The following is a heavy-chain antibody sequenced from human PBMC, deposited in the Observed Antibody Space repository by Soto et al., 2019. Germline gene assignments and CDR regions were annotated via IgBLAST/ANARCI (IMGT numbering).Heavy chain of an antibody. Sequence: QVQLVQSGAEVKKPGSSVKVSCKASGGTFSSYAISWVRQAPGQGLEWMGGIIPIFGTATYAQKFQGRVTITADESTSTAYMELSSLRSEDTAVYYCAASYSSSSVPYYYYGMDVWGQGTTVTVSS. J-gene: IGHJ6*02. V-gene: IGHV1-69*01. CDR1: GGTFSSYA. CDR2: IIPIFGTA. D-gene: IGHD6-6*01. CDR3: AASYSSSSVPYYYYGMDV.